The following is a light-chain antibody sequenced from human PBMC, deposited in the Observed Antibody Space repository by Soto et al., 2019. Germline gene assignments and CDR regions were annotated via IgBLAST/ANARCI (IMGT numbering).Light chain of an antibody. CDR3: QSYDSSLSGSSV. CDR2: EGS. J-gene: IGLJ1*01. V-gene: IGLV2-14*02. Sequence: QSALTQPASGSGSPGQSITISCNGTSSDVGSYNLVSWYQQHPGKAPKLMIYEGSKRPSGVSNRFSGSKSGNTASLTISGLQAEDDGDYYCQSYDSSLSGSSVFGTGTKVTVL. CDR1: SSDVGSYNL.